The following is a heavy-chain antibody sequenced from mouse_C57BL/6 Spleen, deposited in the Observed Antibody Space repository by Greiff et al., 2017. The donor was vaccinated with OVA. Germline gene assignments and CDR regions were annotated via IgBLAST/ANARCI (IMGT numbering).Heavy chain of an antibody. CDR3: AREGDGSSWFAY. J-gene: IGHJ3*01. CDR1: GYAFTNYL. Sequence: QVQLQQSGAELVRPGTSVKVSCKASGYAFTNYLIEWVKQRPGQGLEWIGVINPGSGGTNYNEKFKGKATLTADKSSSTAYMQRSSLTSEDAAVYVCAREGDGSSWFAYWGQGTLVTVSA. D-gene: IGHD1-1*01. CDR2: INPGSGGT. V-gene: IGHV1-54*01.